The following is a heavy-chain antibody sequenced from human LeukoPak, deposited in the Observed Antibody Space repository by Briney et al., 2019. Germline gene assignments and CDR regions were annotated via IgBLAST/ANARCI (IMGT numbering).Heavy chain of an antibody. D-gene: IGHD6-13*01. CDR1: GGAIGSFY. CDR2: IYYSGST. J-gene: IGHJ6*03. V-gene: IGHV4-59*01. CDR3: ARTTEAHSWQTRYYSYYMDV. Sequence: SETLSLTCNVSGGAIGSFYWNWIWQPPGKGLEWIGYIYYSGSTNYNPCLKCRVTISVDTYKNQFSLKLSSVTAADTAVYYCARTTEAHSWQTRYYSYYMDVWGKGTTVTVSS.